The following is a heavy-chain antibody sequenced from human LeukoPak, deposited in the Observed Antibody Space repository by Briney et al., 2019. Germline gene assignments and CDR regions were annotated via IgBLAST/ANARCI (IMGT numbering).Heavy chain of an antibody. D-gene: IGHD5-18*01. Sequence: SETLSLTCTVSGGSISSYYWSWIRQPPGKGLEWIGYIYYSGSTNYNPSLKSRVTITVDTSKNQFSLKLSSVTAADTAVYYCARSLRGYSYGPPFDYWGQGTLVTVSS. CDR1: GGSISSYY. J-gene: IGHJ4*02. V-gene: IGHV4-59*01. CDR2: IYYSGST. CDR3: ARSLRGYSYGPPFDY.